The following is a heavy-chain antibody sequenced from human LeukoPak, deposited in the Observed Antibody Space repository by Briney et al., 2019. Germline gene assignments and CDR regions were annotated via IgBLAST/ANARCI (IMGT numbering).Heavy chain of an antibody. CDR3: ARSHPRELWTFFDY. V-gene: IGHV1-69*13. D-gene: IGHD1-26*01. Sequence: SVKVSCKASGGTFSSYAISWVRQAPGQGLEWMGGNIPIFGTANYAQKFQGRVTITADESTSTAYMELSSLRSEDTAVYYCARSHPRELWTFFDYWGQGTLVTVSS. J-gene: IGHJ4*02. CDR1: GGTFSSYA. CDR2: NIPIFGTA.